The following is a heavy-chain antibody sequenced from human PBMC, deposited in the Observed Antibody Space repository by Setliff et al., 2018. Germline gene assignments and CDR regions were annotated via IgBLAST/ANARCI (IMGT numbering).Heavy chain of an antibody. V-gene: IGHV1-69*10. Sequence: SVKVSCKASGGTFSSYAISWVRQAPGQGLEWMGGIIPILGIANYAQKFQGRVTITADKTTSTAYMELSSLRSEDTAVYYCARNGDSSGYSYDAFDIWGQGTMVTVSS. D-gene: IGHD3-22*01. J-gene: IGHJ3*02. CDR2: IIPILGIA. CDR3: ARNGDSSGYSYDAFDI. CDR1: GGTFSSYA.